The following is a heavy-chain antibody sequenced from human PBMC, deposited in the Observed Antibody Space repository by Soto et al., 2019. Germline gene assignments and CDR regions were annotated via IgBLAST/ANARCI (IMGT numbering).Heavy chain of an antibody. Sequence: SETLSLTCAVSGGSISSSNWWSFVRQPPGKGLEWIGEIYHSGSTNYNPSLKSRVTISVDKSKNQFSLKLSSVTAADTAVYYCASMYSSSGGMDVWGQGTTVTVSS. D-gene: IGHD6-13*01. CDR3: ASMYSSSGGMDV. J-gene: IGHJ6*02. CDR2: IYHSGST. CDR1: GGSISSSNW. V-gene: IGHV4-4*02.